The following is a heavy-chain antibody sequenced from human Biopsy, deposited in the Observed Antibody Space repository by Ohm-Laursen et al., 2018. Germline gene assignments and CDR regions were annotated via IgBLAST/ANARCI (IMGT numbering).Heavy chain of an antibody. J-gene: IGHJ4*02. V-gene: IGHV3-43*01. CDR3: AKASGYSSGWPIDY. Sequence: SLRLSCAASGFSFGDYTMHWVRQAPGKGLEWVSFINWDGGGAKYADSVKGRFTISRDNNKNSLYLQMDSLKTEDTALYYCAKASGYSSGWPIDYWGQGNLVTVSS. CDR2: INWDGGGA. D-gene: IGHD6-19*01. CDR1: GFSFGDYT.